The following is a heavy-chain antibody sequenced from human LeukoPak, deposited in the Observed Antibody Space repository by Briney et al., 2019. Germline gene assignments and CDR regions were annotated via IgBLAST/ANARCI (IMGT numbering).Heavy chain of an antibody. D-gene: IGHD3-3*01. CDR3: ARLGKNDFWSGYWFDP. Sequence: PSETLSLTCTVSGGSISSYYWSWIRQPPGKGLEWIGYIYYSGSTNCNPSLKSRVTISVDTSKNQFSLKLSSVTAADTAVYYCARLGKNDFWSGYWFDPWGQGTLVTVSS. CDR1: GGSISSYY. V-gene: IGHV4-59*08. CDR2: IYYSGST. J-gene: IGHJ5*02.